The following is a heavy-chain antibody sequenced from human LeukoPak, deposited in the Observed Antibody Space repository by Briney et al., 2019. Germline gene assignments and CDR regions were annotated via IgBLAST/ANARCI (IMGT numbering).Heavy chain of an antibody. CDR2: ISSSSSYI. CDR1: GFIFSSYS. CDR3: AREGSSWGYNWFDP. Sequence: PGGALSLSCAASGFIFSSYSMNWVRPAPWKGLEWVSSISSSSSYIYYEDSVKGRFTISRDNAKNTLYLQMNSLRAEDTAVYYCAREGSSWGYNWFDPWGQGTLVTVSS. D-gene: IGHD6-13*01. V-gene: IGHV3-21*01. J-gene: IGHJ5*02.